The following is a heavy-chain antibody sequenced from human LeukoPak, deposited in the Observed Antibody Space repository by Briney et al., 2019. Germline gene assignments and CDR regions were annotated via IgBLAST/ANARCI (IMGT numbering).Heavy chain of an antibody. CDR2: IYPGDSDT. Sequence: GESLKITCKGSGYSFTSYCIGWVRQMPGKGLEWMGIIYPGDSDTRYSPSFQGQVTISADKSISTAYLQWSSLKASDTAMYYCARHWQYRWFGELRGDWFDPWGQGTLVTVSS. CDR1: GYSFTSYC. V-gene: IGHV5-51*01. CDR3: ARHWQYRWFGELRGDWFDP. J-gene: IGHJ5*02. D-gene: IGHD3-10*01.